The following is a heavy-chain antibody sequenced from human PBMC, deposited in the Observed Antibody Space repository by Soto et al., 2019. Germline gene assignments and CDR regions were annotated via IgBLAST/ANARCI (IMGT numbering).Heavy chain of an antibody. CDR3: ARGAIYYYYGMDV. CDR2: INHSGST. V-gene: IGHV4-34*01. CDR1: GGSFSGYY. Sequence: SEPLSLTCAVYGGSFSGYYWSWIRQPPGKGLEWIGEINHSGSTNYNPSLKSRVTISVDTSKNQFSLKLSSVTAADTAVYYCARGAIYYYYGMDVWGQGTTVTVSS. J-gene: IGHJ6*02.